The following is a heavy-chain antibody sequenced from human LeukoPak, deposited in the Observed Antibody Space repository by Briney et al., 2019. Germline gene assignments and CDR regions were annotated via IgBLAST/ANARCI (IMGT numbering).Heavy chain of an antibody. CDR1: GFTFSIYA. CDR3: ARAGLYAHFDY. Sequence: GGSLRLSCAAAGFTFSIYAMSWVRQAPGKGLEWVAVISYDGSNKYYADSVKGRFTISRDNSKNTLYLQMNSLRAEDTAVYYCARAGLYAHFDYWGQGTLVTVSS. J-gene: IGHJ4*02. V-gene: IGHV3-30*04. CDR2: ISYDGSNK. D-gene: IGHD2/OR15-2a*01.